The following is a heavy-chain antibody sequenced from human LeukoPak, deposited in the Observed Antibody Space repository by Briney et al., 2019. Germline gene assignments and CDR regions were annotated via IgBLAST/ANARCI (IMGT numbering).Heavy chain of an antibody. D-gene: IGHD6-6*01. CDR3: ARGDLVRHYYYMDV. CDR1: GYTFAGYC. J-gene: IGHJ6*03. CDR2: INPNSGDT. Sequence: VASVKVSCKASGYTFAGYCVHWVRQAPGQGLEWIGWINPNSGDTNYAQKFQGRVTMTRDTSISTAYMELSGLRSDDTAVYYCARGDLVRHYYYMDVWGKGTTVTVSS. V-gene: IGHV1-2*02.